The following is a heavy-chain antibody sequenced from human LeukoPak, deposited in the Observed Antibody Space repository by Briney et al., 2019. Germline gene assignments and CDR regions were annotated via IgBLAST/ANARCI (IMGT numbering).Heavy chain of an antibody. CDR3: ARSTNWFDP. CDR1: GYSFTSYW. Sequence: GESLRISCKASGYSFTSYWIAWVRQMPGKGLEWMGIIYHGDSDTRYSPSFQGQVTISADKSISTAYLQWSSLKASDTAMYYCARSTNWFDPWGQGTLVTVSS. CDR2: IYHGDSDT. J-gene: IGHJ5*02. V-gene: IGHV5-51*01.